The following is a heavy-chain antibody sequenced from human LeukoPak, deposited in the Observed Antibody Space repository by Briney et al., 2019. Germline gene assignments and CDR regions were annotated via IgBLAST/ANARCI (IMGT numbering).Heavy chain of an antibody. Sequence: GGSLRLSXEASGFTFNIYSMNWVRQVPGKGLEWVSSISSQSVYIYYADSVKGRFAISIDNAKKSLYLQMNSLTAEDTAVYFCSRDLDCTVTTCFDGDDGFDIWGRGTMVTVSS. J-gene: IGHJ3*02. CDR2: ISSQSVYI. D-gene: IGHD2-8*02. V-gene: IGHV3-21*01. CDR1: GFTFNIYS. CDR3: SRDLDCTVTTCFDGDDGFDI.